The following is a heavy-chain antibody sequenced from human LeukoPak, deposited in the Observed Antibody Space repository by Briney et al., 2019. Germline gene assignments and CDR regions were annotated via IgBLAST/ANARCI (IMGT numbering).Heavy chain of an antibody. D-gene: IGHD2-21*01. CDR1: GGSISSYY. CDR3: ARHSSGGDFYFDY. V-gene: IGHV4-59*08. Sequence: ASETLSLTCTVSGGSISSYYWSWIRQPPGKGLEWIGYIYYSGSTNYNPSLKSRVTISVDTSKNQFSLKLSSVTAADTAVYYCARHSSGGDFYFDYWGQGTLVTVSS. J-gene: IGHJ4*02. CDR2: IYYSGST.